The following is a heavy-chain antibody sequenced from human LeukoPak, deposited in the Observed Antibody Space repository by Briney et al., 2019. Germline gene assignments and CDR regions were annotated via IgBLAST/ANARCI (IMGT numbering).Heavy chain of an antibody. CDR1: GDSICTGDYY. J-gene: IGHJ4*02. D-gene: IGHD5-12*01. Sequence: PSETLSLTCTVSGDSICTGDYYWAWIRQPPGKELEWIGSLFYSGNMYYNPSLKSRVTISVDTSRNQFSLNLNSVTAADTAVYYCARENIVPTRDFDCWGQGTLVTVSS. CDR3: ARENIVPTRDFDC. V-gene: IGHV4-39*07. CDR2: LFYSGNM.